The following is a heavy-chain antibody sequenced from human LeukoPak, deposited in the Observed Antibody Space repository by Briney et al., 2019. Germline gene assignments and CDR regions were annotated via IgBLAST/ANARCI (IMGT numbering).Heavy chain of an antibody. Sequence: GASVKVSCKASGYTFTSYYMHWVRQAPGQGLEWMGIINPSGGSTSYAQKFQGRVTMTRDTSTSAVYMELSSLRSDDTAVYYCARVLEESFGVVIPNPFYYYYYGMDVWGQGTTVTVSS. J-gene: IGHJ6*02. D-gene: IGHD3-3*01. V-gene: IGHV1-46*01. CDR2: INPSGGST. CDR1: GYTFTSYY. CDR3: ARVLEESFGVVIPNPFYYYYYGMDV.